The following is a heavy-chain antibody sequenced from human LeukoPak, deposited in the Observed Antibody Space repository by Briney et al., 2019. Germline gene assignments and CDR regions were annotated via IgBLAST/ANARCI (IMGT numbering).Heavy chain of an antibody. CDR1: GYTFTSYY. V-gene: IGHV1-46*01. CDR2: INPSGGST. D-gene: IGHD5-18*01. J-gene: IGHJ5*02. CDR3: ARDEISRYSYGYWFDP. Sequence: ASVKVSCKASGYTFTSYYMHWVRQAPGQGLEWMGIINPSGGSTSYAQKFQGRVTKTRDTSTSTVYMERSSLRSEDTAVYYCARDEISRYSYGYWFDPWGQGTLVTVSS.